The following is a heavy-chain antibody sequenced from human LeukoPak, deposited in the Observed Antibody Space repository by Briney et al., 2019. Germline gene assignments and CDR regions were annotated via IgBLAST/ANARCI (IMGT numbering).Heavy chain of an antibody. D-gene: IGHD5/OR15-5a*01. CDR2: IYHSGIT. CDR1: SGSFRTYY. CDR3: ATLVSTRYYFDY. Sequence: SETLSLTCTVSSGSFRTYYWGWIRQPPGKGLEWIGNIYHSGITYYNHFNSSLKSRVTISIDTSKNQFSLRLTSVTAADTAVYFCATLVSTRYYFDYWGQGTLVTVSS. J-gene: IGHJ4*02. V-gene: IGHV4-38-2*02.